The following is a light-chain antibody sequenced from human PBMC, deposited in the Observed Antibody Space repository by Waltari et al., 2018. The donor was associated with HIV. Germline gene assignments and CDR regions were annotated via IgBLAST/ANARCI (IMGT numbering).Light chain of an antibody. V-gene: IGLV1-47*01. CDR2: MNG. J-gene: IGLJ2*01. CDR1: GSNIGTYS. CDR3: AVWDDSLGGAV. Sequence: QSVVTQPPSASGTPGQRVTISCSGSGSNIGTYSVNWYQHFPGTAPKLLIYMNGQRPAGVPGRFSGSQSGTSASLAISGLQYDDEADYYCAVWDDSLGGAVFGGGTKLTVL.